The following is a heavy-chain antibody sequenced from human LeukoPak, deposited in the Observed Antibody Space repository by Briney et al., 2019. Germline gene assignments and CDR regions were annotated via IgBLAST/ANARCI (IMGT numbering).Heavy chain of an antibody. D-gene: IGHD3-22*01. CDR3: ASYDSSGYYHYFDY. J-gene: IGHJ4*02. CDR2: ISGSGGST. CDR1: GFTFRSNA. V-gene: IGHV3-23*01. Sequence: PGGSLRLSCAASGFTFRSNAMSWFRQAPGKGREGVSAISGSGGSTYYADSVKGRFTISRDNSKNTLYLQMNSLRAEDTAVYYCASYDSSGYYHYFDYWGQGALVTVSS.